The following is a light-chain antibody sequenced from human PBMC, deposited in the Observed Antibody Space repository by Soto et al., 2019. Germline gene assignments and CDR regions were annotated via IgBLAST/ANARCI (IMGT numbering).Light chain of an antibody. Sequence: QSVLTQPASVSGSPGQSITISCTGTSSDVGGYNYVSWYQQYPGKAPKVMIYDVSNRPSGVSNRFSGSKSGDTASLTISGLQAEDEADYYCSSYTRRSTLYVFGTGTKVTVL. CDR3: SSYTRRSTLYV. V-gene: IGLV2-14*03. CDR1: SSDVGGYNY. J-gene: IGLJ1*01. CDR2: DVS.